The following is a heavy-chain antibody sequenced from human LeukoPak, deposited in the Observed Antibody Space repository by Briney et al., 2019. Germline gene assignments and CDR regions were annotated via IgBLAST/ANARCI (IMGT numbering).Heavy chain of an antibody. CDR2: IIPIFGTA. CDR1: GGTFSSYA. J-gene: IGHJ4*02. CDR3: ARDRCSSTSCYIDY. D-gene: IGHD2-2*02. Sequence: SVKVSCKASGGTFSSYAISWVRQAPGQGLEWMGGIIPIFGTANYAQKLQGRVTMTTDTSTSTAYMELRSLRSDDTAVYYCARDRCSSTSCYIDYWGQGTLVTVSS. V-gene: IGHV1-69*05.